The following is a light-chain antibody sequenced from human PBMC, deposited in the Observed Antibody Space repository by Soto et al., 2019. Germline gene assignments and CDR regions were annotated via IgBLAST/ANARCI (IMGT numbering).Light chain of an antibody. CDR2: DAS. V-gene: IGKV1-33*01. CDR3: QQYDHLPLT. CDR1: QDITIY. J-gene: IGKJ4*01. Sequence: DIQMTQSPSSLSASIGGRVTITCQASQDITIYLNWYQQKPGKAPKFLIYDASNLETGVPSRFSGSGSGTDFTFTISSLQPEDVATYYCQQYDHLPLTFGGGTKVDIK.